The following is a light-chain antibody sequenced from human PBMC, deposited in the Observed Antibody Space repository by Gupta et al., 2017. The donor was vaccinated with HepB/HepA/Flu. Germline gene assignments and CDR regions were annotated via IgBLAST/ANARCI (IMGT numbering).Light chain of an antibody. CDR2: DVN. J-gene: IGLJ2*01. CDR1: SSDVGSYDY. CDR3: SSYTASSALVI. V-gene: IGLV2-14*03. Sequence: QSALPQPASVSGSPGQSITISCTGTSSDVGSYDYVSWYQQHPGKAPKLIIYDVNNRHSGVSHRFSGSKSGSTASLTISGLQAEDEADYYCSSYTASSALVIFGGGTKLTVL.